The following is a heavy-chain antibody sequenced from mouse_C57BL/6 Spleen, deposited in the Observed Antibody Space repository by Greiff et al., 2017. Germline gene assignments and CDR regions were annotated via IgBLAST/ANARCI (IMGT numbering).Heavy chain of an antibody. D-gene: IGHD2-5*01. CDR2: IYPGDGDT. V-gene: IGHV1-82*01. CDR1: GYAFSSSW. J-gene: IGHJ3*01. Sequence: QVQLQQSGPELVKPGASVKISCKASGYAFSSSWMNWVKQRPGKGLEWIGRIYPGDGDTNYNGKFKGKATLTADTSSSTAYMRLSSLTSEDSAVYFCASGDSNPPWFAYWGQGTLVTVSA. CDR3: ASGDSNPPWFAY.